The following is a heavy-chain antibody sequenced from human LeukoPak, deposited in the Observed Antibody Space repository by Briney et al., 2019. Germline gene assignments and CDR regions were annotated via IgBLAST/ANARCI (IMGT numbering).Heavy chain of an antibody. V-gene: IGHV4-59*01. CDR3: ARDPGRRGSGLD. CDR2: IYYSGST. CDR1: GGSINNYY. J-gene: IGHJ4*02. Sequence: KPSETLSLTCTVSGGSINNYYWNWIRQPPRKGLEWVGHIYYSGSTSYNPSLKSRVTISVDTSKNQFSLRLNSVTAADTAVYYCARDPGRRGSGLDWGQGTLVTVSS. D-gene: IGHD6-25*01.